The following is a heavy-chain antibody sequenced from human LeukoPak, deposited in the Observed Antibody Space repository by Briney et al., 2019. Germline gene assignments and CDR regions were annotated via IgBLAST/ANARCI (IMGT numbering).Heavy chain of an antibody. Sequence: PSETLSLTCAVYGGSFSGYYWSWIRQPPGKGLEWIGEINHSGSTNYNPSLKSRVTISVDTSKNQFSLKLSSVTAADTAVYYCARHEMLQLCSSPGWFDPWGQGTLVTVSS. J-gene: IGHJ5*02. CDR1: GGSFSGYY. CDR3: ARHEMLQLCSSPGWFDP. CDR2: INHSGST. D-gene: IGHD5-18*01. V-gene: IGHV4-34*01.